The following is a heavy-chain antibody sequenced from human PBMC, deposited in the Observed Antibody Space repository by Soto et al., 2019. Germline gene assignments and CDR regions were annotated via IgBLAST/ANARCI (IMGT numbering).Heavy chain of an antibody. CDR1: GGSISSYY. CDR3: ARVRGYYDSSGYYLYAFDI. J-gene: IGHJ3*02. CDR2: IYYSGST. Sequence: TSETLSLTCTVSGGSISSYYWSWIRQPPGKELEWIGYIYYSGSTNYNPSLKSRVTISVDTSKNQFSLKLSSVTAADTAVYYCARVRGYYDSSGYYLYAFDIWGQGTMVTVSS. V-gene: IGHV4-59*01. D-gene: IGHD3-22*01.